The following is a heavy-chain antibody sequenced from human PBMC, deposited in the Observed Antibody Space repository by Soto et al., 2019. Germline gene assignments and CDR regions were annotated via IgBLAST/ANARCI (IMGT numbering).Heavy chain of an antibody. J-gene: IGHJ4*02. CDR2: IYYSGST. V-gene: IGHV4-59*08. D-gene: IGHD2-21*02. CDR3: AWRGGSNGDYYINYFDS. CDR1: GGSISSYY. Sequence: SETLSLTCTVSGGSISSYYWSWIRQPPGKGLEWIGYIYYSGSTNYNPSLKSRVTISVDTAKNQFSLKLSSVTAADTAVYYCAWRGGSNGDYYINYFDSWGQGALVTVSS.